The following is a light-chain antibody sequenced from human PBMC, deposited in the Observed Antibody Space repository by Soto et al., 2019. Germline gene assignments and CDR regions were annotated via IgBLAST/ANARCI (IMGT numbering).Light chain of an antibody. Sequence: DIQMTQSPSTLSASVGDRVTITCRAGQFISSWLAWYQQKPGKAPNLLIYEASNLESGVPSRFSGSGSGTEFTLTISSLQPDDFATYYCQQYNLYPLTFGGGTKVEIK. CDR2: EAS. V-gene: IGKV1-5*03. J-gene: IGKJ4*01. CDR3: QQYNLYPLT. CDR1: QFISSW.